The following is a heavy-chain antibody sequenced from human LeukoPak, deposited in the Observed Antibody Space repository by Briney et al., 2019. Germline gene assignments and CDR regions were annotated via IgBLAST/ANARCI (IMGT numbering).Heavy chain of an antibody. CDR1: GYTFTSYY. D-gene: IGHD3-22*01. J-gene: IGHJ4*02. CDR2: INPSGGST. CDR3: ARDYYDSSGYDGGDY. V-gene: IGHV1-46*01. Sequence: ASMKVSCKASGYTFTSYYMHWVRQAPGQGLEWMGIINPSGGSTSYAQKFQGRVTMTRDTSTSTVYMELSSLRSEDTAVYYCARDYYDSSGYDGGDYWGQGTLVTVSS.